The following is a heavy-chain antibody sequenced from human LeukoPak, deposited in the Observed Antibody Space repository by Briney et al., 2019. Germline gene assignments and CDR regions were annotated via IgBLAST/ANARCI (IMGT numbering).Heavy chain of an antibody. CDR2: IHYSGST. CDR1: GGSISSGGYY. D-gene: IGHD6-19*01. CDR3: ARGPHRSGWVFIDY. J-gene: IGHJ4*02. Sequence: SQTLSLTCTVSGGSISSGGYYWSWIRQHPGKGLEWIGYIHYSGSTYYNPSLKSRLTISVDTSKNQFSLRLSSMTAADTAVYYCARGPHRSGWVFIDYWGQGTLVTVSS. V-gene: IGHV4-31*03.